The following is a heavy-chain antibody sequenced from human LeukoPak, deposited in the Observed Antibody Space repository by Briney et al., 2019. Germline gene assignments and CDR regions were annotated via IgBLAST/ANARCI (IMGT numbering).Heavy chain of an antibody. D-gene: IGHD3-3*02. CDR2: IGGSGSFI. Sequence: GGSLRLSCAGSGFTFSTYSIKWVRQAPGRGLEWVSHIGGSGSFIYYADSVKGRFTISRDNAKNSVYLQMNSLRDEDTAVYFCARLLATWDYYYMDVWGKGTTVTVSS. CDR3: ARLLATWDYYYMDV. V-gene: IGHV3-48*02. CDR1: GFTFSTYS. J-gene: IGHJ6*03.